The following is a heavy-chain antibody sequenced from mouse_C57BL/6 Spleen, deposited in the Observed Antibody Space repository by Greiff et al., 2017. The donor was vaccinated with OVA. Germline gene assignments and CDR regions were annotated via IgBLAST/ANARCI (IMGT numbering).Heavy chain of an antibody. Sequence: QVQLQQSGPELVKPGASVKISCKASGYAFSSSWMNWVKQRPGKGLEWIGRIYPGDGDTNYTGKFKGKATLTADKSSSTAYMQLSSLTSEDSAVYFCARSDHYGTPWYFDVWGTGTTVTVSS. CDR2: IYPGDGDT. D-gene: IGHD1-1*01. CDR3: ARSDHYGTPWYFDV. CDR1: GYAFSSSW. V-gene: IGHV1-82*01. J-gene: IGHJ1*03.